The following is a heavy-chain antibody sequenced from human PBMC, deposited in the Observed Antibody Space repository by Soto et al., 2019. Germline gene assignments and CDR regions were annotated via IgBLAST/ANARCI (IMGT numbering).Heavy chain of an antibody. J-gene: IGHJ6*02. CDR2: IHACKGNT. CDR1: GYTLISYA. V-gene: IGHV1-3*01. D-gene: IGHD2-2*01. CDR3: ARENQPCGMYVHYYGADV. Sequence: ASVKVSCKTSGYTLISYAMHWVRQAPGQRLQWTGRIHACKGNTKYSQKVQGRVTITRDKFANTAYMEVSSLRSEDTAMYYCARENQPCGMYVHYYGADVWGQGTTVTVSS.